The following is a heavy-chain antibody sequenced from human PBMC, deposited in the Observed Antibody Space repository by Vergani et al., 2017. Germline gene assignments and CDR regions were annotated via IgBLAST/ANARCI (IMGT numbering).Heavy chain of an antibody. CDR3: AKLRDPIVVVPTTIFFEPFNI. CDR2: VSGSGTDK. D-gene: IGHD2-15*01. Sequence: EVQLLQSGGGVIQPGGSVRLSCAASGFTFSACPMTWVRQAPGKGLEWVSAVSGSGTDKYYADSVKGRFSISRDNPKNTLFLQMDSLRAEDTAVYYCAKLRDPIVVVPTTIFFEPFNIWGQGTMVTVSS. J-gene: IGHJ3*02. V-gene: IGHV3-23*01. CDR1: GFTFSACP.